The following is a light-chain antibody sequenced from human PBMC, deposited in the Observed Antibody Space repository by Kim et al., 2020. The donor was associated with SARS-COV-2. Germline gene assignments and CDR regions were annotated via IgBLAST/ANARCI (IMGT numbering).Light chain of an antibody. CDR2: RDS. CDR1: KLGGKN. CDR3: QVWDSSTYV. Sequence: SYELTQPPSVSVALGQTARITCGGDKLGGKNAHWYQQKPGQSPVLVIYRDSNRPSGIPERFSGSNSGNTATLTISGAQAGDEADYYCQVWDSSTYVFGAGTKVTVL. J-gene: IGLJ1*01. V-gene: IGLV3-9*01.